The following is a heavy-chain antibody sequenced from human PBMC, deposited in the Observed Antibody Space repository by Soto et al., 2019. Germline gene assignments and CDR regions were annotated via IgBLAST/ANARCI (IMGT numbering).Heavy chain of an antibody. CDR1: GYSFTNYW. CDR2: IYPGDSDT. CDR3: AKSFSSGSKRGYNYGLDV. Sequence: PGESLKISCKGSGYSFTNYWIAWVRQMPGKGLEWMGIIYPGDSDTRYSPSFQGQVTISADRSISTAYLQWSSLKASDSAMYYCAKSFSSGSKRGYNYGLDVWGQGTTVTVSS. J-gene: IGHJ6*02. V-gene: IGHV5-51*01. D-gene: IGHD6-19*01.